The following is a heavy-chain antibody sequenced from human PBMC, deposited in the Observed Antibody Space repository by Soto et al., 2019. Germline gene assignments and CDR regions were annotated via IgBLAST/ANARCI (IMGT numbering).Heavy chain of an antibody. Sequence: GASVKVSCTASGYTFTSYAMHWVRQAPGQRLEWMGWINAGNGNTKYSQKFQGRVTITRDTSASTAYMELSSLRSEDTAMYHCARTSAAGKYYYGMDVWGQGTTVTVSS. CDR2: INAGNGNT. J-gene: IGHJ6*02. V-gene: IGHV1-3*01. D-gene: IGHD6-13*01. CDR1: GYTFTSYA. CDR3: ARTSAAGKYYYGMDV.